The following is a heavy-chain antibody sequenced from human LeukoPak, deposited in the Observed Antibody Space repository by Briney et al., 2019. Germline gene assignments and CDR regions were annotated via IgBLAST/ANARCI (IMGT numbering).Heavy chain of an antibody. CDR1: GLTFSSDRM. D-gene: IGHD6-19*01. CDR3: ARVVPEQWLVHYFDY. CDR2: IYYSGST. J-gene: IGHJ4*02. Sequence: GSLRLSCAASGLTFSSDRMNWVRQAPGKGLEWIGSIYYSGSTYYNPSLKSRVTISVDTSKNQFSLKLSSVTAADTAVYYCARVVPEQWLVHYFDYWGQGTLVTVSS. V-gene: IGHV4-39*07.